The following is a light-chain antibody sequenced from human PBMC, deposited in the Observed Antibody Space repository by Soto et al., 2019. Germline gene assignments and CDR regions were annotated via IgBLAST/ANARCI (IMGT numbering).Light chain of an antibody. J-gene: IGKJ2*01. CDR1: QRVSSN. CDR2: GAS. CDR3: QQYNNWPPYT. Sequence: EIVMTQSPATLSVSPGERATLSCRASQRVSSNLAWYQQKPGQAPRLLIYGASTRATGIPARCSGSGSGTEFTLTISSLQSEDFAVYYCQQYNNWPPYTLGQGTKLEIK. V-gene: IGKV3-15*01.